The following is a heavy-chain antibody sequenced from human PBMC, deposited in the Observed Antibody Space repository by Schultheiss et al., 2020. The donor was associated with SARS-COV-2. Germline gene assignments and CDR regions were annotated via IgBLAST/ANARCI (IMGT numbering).Heavy chain of an antibody. Sequence: SETLSLTCTVSGGSISSYYWSWIRQPAGKGLEWIGRIYTSGSTYYNPSLKSRVTISVDTSKNQFSLKLSSVTAADTAVYYCARNNDYYDSSGYYYAYWGQGTLVTVSS. CDR2: IYTSGST. CDR1: GGSISSYY. CDR3: ARNNDYYDSSGYYYAY. D-gene: IGHD3-22*01. V-gene: IGHV4-4*07. J-gene: IGHJ4*02.